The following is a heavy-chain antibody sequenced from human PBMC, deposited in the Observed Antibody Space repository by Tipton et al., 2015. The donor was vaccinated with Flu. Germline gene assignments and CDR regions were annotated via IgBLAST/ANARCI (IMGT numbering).Heavy chain of an antibody. V-gene: IGHV1-18*04. CDR2: ISGYNGDT. CDR1: GYSFTNYG. CDR3: AKGPGLTAYHARGDF. D-gene: IGHD3-9*01. J-gene: IGHJ4*02. Sequence: QSGPEVKKPGASVKVSCKTSGYSFTNYGTSWVRQAPGHGLEWMGWISGYNGDTDYAQNLQGRVTMTTDSSTGTAYMELWSLRSDDTAVYYCAKGPGLTAYHARGDFWGQGTLITVSS.